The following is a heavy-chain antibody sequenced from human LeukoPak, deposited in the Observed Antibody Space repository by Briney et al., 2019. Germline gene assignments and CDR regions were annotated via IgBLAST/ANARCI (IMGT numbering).Heavy chain of an antibody. Sequence: GESLKISCKGSGYSFSNYWIGWVRQMPGKGLEWMGIIYPGDSDTSYSPSFQGQVTISVDESINTAYLQWSSLEASDTAMYYCARQYGRPFDYWGQGTLVTVSS. D-gene: IGHD4-17*01. CDR3: ARQYGRPFDY. CDR2: IYPGDSDT. J-gene: IGHJ4*02. CDR1: GYSFSNYW. V-gene: IGHV5-51*01.